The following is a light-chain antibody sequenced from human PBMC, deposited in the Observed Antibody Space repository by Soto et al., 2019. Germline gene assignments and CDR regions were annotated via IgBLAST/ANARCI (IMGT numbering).Light chain of an antibody. Sequence: DIVMAQYPATLSVSAGERSTLSCRASQSVSIYLAWYQQKPGQAPRPLIYGASTRATGIPARFTGSGSGTEFTLNISSLQSEDVAVYYCQQHNSWPRTFGQGTKVDNK. CDR2: GAS. CDR3: QQHNSWPRT. J-gene: IGKJ1*01. CDR1: QSVSIY. V-gene: IGKV3-15*01.